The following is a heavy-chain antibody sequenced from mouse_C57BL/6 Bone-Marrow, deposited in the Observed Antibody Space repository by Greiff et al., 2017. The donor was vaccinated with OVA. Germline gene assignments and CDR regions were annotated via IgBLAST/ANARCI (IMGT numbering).Heavy chain of an antibody. Sequence: QVQLQQSGAELARPGASVKLSCKASGYTFTSYGISWVKQRTGQGLEWIGEIYPRSGTTYYNEKFKGKATLTADKSSSTAYMELRSLTSEDSAVYLCARQLRLRGDYFDYWGQGTTLTVSS. CDR1: GYTFTSYG. CDR3: ARQLRLRGDYFDY. J-gene: IGHJ2*01. D-gene: IGHD3-2*02. CDR2: IYPRSGTT. V-gene: IGHV1-81*01.